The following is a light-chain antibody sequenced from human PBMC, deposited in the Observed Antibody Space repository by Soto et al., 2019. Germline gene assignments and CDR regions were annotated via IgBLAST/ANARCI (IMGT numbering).Light chain of an antibody. V-gene: IGKV3-15*01. CDR1: QSVSSN. CDR3: LQHNNCPPWT. J-gene: IGKJ1*01. Sequence: EIVMTQSPATLSVSPGERATLSCRASQSVSSNLAWYQQKPGKAPRLLMYGASTRATGIPDRFSGSGSGTEFTLTISSLQSEDFAVYYCLQHNNCPPWTFGQGTKVEIK. CDR2: GAS.